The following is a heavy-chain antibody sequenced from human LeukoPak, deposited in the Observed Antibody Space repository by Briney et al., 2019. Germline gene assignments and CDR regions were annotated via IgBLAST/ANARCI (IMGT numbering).Heavy chain of an antibody. Sequence: SQTLSLTCAISGDSVSSNSAAWNWIRQSPSRGLEWLGRTYYRSKWYNDYAVSVKSRITINPDTSKNQFSLQLNSVTPEDTAVYYCARGDLYSSGWGPYYYGMDVWGQGTTVTVSS. CDR3: ARGDLYSSGWGPYYYGMDV. D-gene: IGHD6-19*01. CDR2: TYYRSKWYN. CDR1: GDSVSSNSAA. V-gene: IGHV6-1*01. J-gene: IGHJ6*02.